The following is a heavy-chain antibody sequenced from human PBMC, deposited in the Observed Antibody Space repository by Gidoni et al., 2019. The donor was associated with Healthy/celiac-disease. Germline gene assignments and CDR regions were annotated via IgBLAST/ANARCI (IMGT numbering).Heavy chain of an antibody. V-gene: IGHV5-51*01. CDR1: GYSFTSYW. CDR3: ASGEGWELPYYFDS. D-gene: IGHD1-26*01. J-gene: IGHJ4*02. CDR2: ISPGDSNT. Sequence: EVQLVQSGAEVKNPGESLKISCKGSGYSFTSYWLAWVRQMPGKGLEWMGIISPGDSNTRYSPSFQGQVTISADKYISTAYLQWSSLKASDTAMYYCASGEGWELPYYFDSWGQGTLVTVSS.